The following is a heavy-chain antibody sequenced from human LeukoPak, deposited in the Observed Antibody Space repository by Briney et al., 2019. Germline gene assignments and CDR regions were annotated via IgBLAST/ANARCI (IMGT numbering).Heavy chain of an antibody. V-gene: IGHV1-69*04. Sequence: SVKVSCKASGGTFSSYAISWVRQAPGQGLEWMGRIIPILGIANYAQKFQGRVTITADKSTSTAYMELSSLRSEDTAVYYCAGGRGVVTGLYNWFNPWGQGTLVTVSS. CDR1: GGTFSSYA. CDR3: AGGRGVVTGLYNWFNP. CDR2: IIPILGIA. D-gene: IGHD3-3*01. J-gene: IGHJ5*02.